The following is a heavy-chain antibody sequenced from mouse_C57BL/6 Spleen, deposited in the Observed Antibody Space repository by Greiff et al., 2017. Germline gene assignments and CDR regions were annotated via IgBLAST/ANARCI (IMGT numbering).Heavy chain of an antibody. Sequence: VQLQQSGAELVKPGASVKISCKASGYAFSSYWMNWVKQRPGKGLEWIGQIYPGDGDTNYNGKFKGKATLTADKSSSTAYMQLSSLTSEDSAVYFCARGYHGSSYDYFDYWGQGTTLTVSS. CDR1: GYAFSSYW. J-gene: IGHJ2*01. D-gene: IGHD1-1*01. CDR2: IYPGDGDT. CDR3: ARGYHGSSYDYFDY. V-gene: IGHV1-80*01.